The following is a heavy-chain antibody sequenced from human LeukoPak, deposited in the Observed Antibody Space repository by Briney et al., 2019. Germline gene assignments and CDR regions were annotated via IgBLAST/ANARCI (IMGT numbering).Heavy chain of an antibody. J-gene: IGHJ4*02. Sequence: GGSLRLSCAASGFTFSSYAMSWARQAPGKGLEWVANIKNDGTVKNYVDSVKGRFTISRDNAKNSLYLQMNSLRAEDTGVYYCAKDSYSKGDYWGQGVLVTVSS. V-gene: IGHV3-7*01. CDR2: IKNDGTVK. CDR1: GFTFSSYA. D-gene: IGHD5-18*01. CDR3: AKDSYSKGDY.